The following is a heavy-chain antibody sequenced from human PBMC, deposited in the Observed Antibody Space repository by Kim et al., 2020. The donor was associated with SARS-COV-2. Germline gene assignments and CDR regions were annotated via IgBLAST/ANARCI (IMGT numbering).Heavy chain of an antibody. CDR1: GGSFSGYY. D-gene: IGHD6-19*01. Sequence: SETLSLTCAVYGGSFSGYYWSWIRQPPGKGLEWIGEINHSGSTNYNPSLKSQVTISVDTSKNQFSLKLSSVTAADTAVYYCARYRIAVAGHHDYWGQGTLVTVSS. J-gene: IGHJ4*02. CDR3: ARYRIAVAGHHDY. CDR2: INHSGST. V-gene: IGHV4-34*01.